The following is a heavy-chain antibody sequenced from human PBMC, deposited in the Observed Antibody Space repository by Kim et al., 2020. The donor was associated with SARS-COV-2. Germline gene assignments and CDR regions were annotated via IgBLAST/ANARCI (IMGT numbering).Heavy chain of an antibody. J-gene: IGHJ3*02. CDR3: RRSGAVDM. CDR1: GFTLSDHS. CDR2: TRDKANSYTT. Sequence: GGSLRPSCAASGFTLSDHSMDWVRQAPGKGLEWVGRTRDKANSYTTEYAASVKGRFIISRDDSKNSLYLQMNSLKSEDTAVYYCRRSGAVDMWGQGTMVTVSS. D-gene: IGHD3-10*01. V-gene: IGHV3-72*01.